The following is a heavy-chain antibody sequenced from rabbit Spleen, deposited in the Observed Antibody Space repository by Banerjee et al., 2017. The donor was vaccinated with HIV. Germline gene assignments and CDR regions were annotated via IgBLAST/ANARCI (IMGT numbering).Heavy chain of an antibody. Sequence: QQQLKETGGGLVQPGASLTLTCTASGFTISGSYWMCWVRQAPGKGLELIACIYTGDGSTYYASWAKGRFTISKSSSTTVTLQMTSLTAADTATYFCARDPYALNGGGSFALWGQGTLVTVS. CDR2: IYTGDGST. CDR1: GFTISGSYW. V-gene: IGHV1S45*01. CDR3: ARDPYALNGGGSFAL. J-gene: IGHJ3*01. D-gene: IGHD2-1*01.